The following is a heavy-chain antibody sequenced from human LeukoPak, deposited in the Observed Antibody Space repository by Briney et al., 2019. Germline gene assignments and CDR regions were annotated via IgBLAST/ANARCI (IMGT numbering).Heavy chain of an antibody. D-gene: IGHD6-13*01. Sequence: ASVKVSCKASGYTFTGYYMHWVRQAPGQGLEWMGIINPSGGSTSYAQKFQGRVTMTRDMSTSTVYMELSSLRSEDTAVYYCARDGTQQLVGGDFDYWGQGTLVTVSS. CDR2: INPSGGST. CDR3: ARDGTQQLVGGDFDY. CDR1: GYTFTGYY. V-gene: IGHV1-46*01. J-gene: IGHJ4*02.